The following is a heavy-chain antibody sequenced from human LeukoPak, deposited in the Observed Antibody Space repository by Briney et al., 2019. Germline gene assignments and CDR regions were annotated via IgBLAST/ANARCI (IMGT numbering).Heavy chain of an antibody. CDR3: AKDKSQVGVDSPSTLVDH. CDR1: GFTFRNFG. J-gene: IGHJ4*02. CDR2: IRFDGRDE. D-gene: IGHD2-8*02. V-gene: IGHV3-30*02. Sequence: PGGSLTLSCAASGFTFRNFGMHWVRQAPGKGLEWVAFIRFDGRDEYYVDSLKGRFTISRDNSKNTVYLQMNGLTSEDTALYYCAKDKSQVGVDSPSTLVDHWGQGTLVIVSS.